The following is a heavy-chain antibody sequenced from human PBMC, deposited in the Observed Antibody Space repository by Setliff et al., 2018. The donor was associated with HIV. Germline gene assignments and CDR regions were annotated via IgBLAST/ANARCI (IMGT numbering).Heavy chain of an antibody. CDR2: IYTCETT. CDR1: GGSITSDNYY. V-gene: IGHV4-61*02. D-gene: IGHD1-1*01. J-gene: IGHJ4*02. CDR3: AGDYVGSGRPFDY. Sequence: PSETLSLTCTVSGGSITSDNYYWNWIRQPAGKGLEWIGRIYTCETTNYNPSLKSRVTISADTSKNQFSLKLSSVTAADTAVYYCAGDYVGSGRPFDYWGQGTLVTVSS.